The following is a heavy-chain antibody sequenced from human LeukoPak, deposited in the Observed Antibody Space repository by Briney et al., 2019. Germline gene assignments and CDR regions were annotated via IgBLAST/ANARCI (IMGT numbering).Heavy chain of an antibody. CDR3: TKNTGDFDV. J-gene: IGHJ3*01. V-gene: IGHV3-15*07. Sequence: GSLRLSCVFPSLTFSHAWMNWVRQAPGKGLEWVGRVKSVAEGGASEYGTPVKGRFTISRDDSKKTVYLQMHNLSTEDTALYYCTKNTGDFDVWGQGTMVIVSS. D-gene: IGHD4-17*01. CDR2: VKSVAEGGAS. CDR1: SLTFSHAW.